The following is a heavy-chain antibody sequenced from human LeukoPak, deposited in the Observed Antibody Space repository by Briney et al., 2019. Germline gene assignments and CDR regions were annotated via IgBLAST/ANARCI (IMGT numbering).Heavy chain of an antibody. CDR3: ARVSGGLLWFGESPIDY. CDR1: GYTFTSYG. Sequence: ASVKVSCKASGYTFTSYGISWVRQAPGQGLEWMGRINPNSGGTNYAQKFQGRVTMTRDTSISTAYMELSRLRSDDTAVYYCARVSGGLLWFGESPIDYWGQGTLVTVSS. D-gene: IGHD3-10*01. V-gene: IGHV1-2*06. CDR2: INPNSGGT. J-gene: IGHJ4*02.